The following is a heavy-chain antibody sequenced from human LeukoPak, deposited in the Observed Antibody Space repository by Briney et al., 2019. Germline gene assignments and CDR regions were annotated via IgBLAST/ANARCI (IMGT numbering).Heavy chain of an antibody. CDR2: INPNSGGT. J-gene: IGHJ6*02. V-gene: IGHV1-2*02. CDR1: GYTFTGYY. Sequence: GASVKVSCKASGYTFTGYYMHWVRQAPGQGLEWMGWINPNSGGTNYAQKFQGRVTMTRDTSISTAYMELSRLRSDDAAVYYCARDSLMTTVTLYFYYYGMDVWGQGTTVTVS. D-gene: IGHD4-17*01. CDR3: ARDSLMTTVTLYFYYYGMDV.